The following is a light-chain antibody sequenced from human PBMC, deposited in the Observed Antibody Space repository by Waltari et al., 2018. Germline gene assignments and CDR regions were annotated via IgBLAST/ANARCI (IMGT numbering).Light chain of an antibody. CDR2: QDN. CDR3: QAWDSSTAI. J-gene: IGLJ2*01. Sequence: SYELTQPPSVSVSPGQTASITCSGDNLGDKYVCWYQQRPGQSPVLVIYQDNKRPLEFPERLSGSNSGNTATLTISGTQAMDEADYYCQAWDSSTAIFGGGTKLTVL. CDR1: NLGDKY. V-gene: IGLV3-1*01.